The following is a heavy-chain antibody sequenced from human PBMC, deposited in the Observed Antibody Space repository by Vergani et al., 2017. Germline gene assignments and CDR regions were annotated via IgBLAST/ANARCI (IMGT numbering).Heavy chain of an antibody. D-gene: IGHD1-26*01. CDR3: ARDRSGATIFDY. V-gene: IGHV4-59*01. CDR2: IYYSGST. Sequence: QVQLQESGPGLVKPSETLSLTCTVSGGSISSYYWSWIRQPPGKGLEWIGYIYYSGSTNYNPPLKSRVTISVDTSKNQFSLKLSSVTAADTAVYYCARDRSGATIFDYWGQGTLVTVSS. CDR1: GGSISSYY. J-gene: IGHJ4*02.